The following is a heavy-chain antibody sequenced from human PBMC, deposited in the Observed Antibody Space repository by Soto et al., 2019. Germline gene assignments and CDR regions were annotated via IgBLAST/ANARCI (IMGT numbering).Heavy chain of an antibody. D-gene: IGHD6-19*01. V-gene: IGHV5-51*07. CDR2: IYPGDSDT. J-gene: IGHJ4*02. CDR1: GYSFTSYS. Sequence: GESVNLSLECSGYSFTSYSIGWVHQMPGKGLEWMGIIYPGDSDTRYSPSFQGQVTISADKSISTAYLQWSGLKASDTAIYYCARRLSTGWFFDFWGQGTLVPVSS. CDR3: ARRLSTGWFFDF.